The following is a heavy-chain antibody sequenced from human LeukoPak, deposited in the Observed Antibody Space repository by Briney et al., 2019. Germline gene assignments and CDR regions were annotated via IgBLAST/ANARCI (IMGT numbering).Heavy chain of an antibody. Sequence: ASVKVSCKASGYTFTSYGISWVRQAPGQGLEWMGWISAYNGNTNYAQKFQGRVTMTRDTSISTAYMELSRLRSDDTAVYYCTSSGWYGGYYFDYWGQGTLVTVSS. CDR2: ISAYNGNT. D-gene: IGHD6-19*01. CDR1: GYTFTSYG. CDR3: TSSGWYGGYYFDY. J-gene: IGHJ4*02. V-gene: IGHV1-18*01.